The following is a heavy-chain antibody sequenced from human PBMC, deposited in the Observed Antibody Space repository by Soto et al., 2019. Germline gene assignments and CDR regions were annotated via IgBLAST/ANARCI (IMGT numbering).Heavy chain of an antibody. J-gene: IGHJ3*02. D-gene: IGHD1-26*01. CDR3: ARERSSGAFDI. Sequence: ASVKVSCKTSGYTLTSYDINWVRQATGQGLEWMGWMNPNSGNTAYAQKFQGRVTMTRNTSISTAYMELSSLRSEDTAVYYCARERSSGAFDIWGQGTMVTVSS. CDR2: MNPNSGNT. CDR1: GYTLTSYD. V-gene: IGHV1-8*01.